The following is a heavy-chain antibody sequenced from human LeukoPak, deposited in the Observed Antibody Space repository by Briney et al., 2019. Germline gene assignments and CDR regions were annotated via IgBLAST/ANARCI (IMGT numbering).Heavy chain of an antibody. CDR2: IGGSASNI. CDR3: AKEWSAFDI. V-gene: IGHV3-11*04. Sequence: GGSLRLSCAASGLTVTDYYVHWIRQAPGKGLEWVSFIGGSASNIYYADSVKGRFTISRDNAKNSLYQQMNSLRAEDTAVYYCAKEWSAFDIWGQGTMVTVSS. J-gene: IGHJ3*02. D-gene: IGHD2-15*01. CDR1: GLTVTDYY.